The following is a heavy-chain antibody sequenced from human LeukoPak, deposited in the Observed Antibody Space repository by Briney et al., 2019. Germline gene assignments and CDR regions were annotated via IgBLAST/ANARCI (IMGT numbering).Heavy chain of an antibody. D-gene: IGHD4-17*01. V-gene: IGHV3-33*01. J-gene: IGHJ6*04. CDR3: ASEPTVPRDYYYYGMDV. Sequence: GGSLRLSCTAPGFTFSSYAIHWIRQAPGKGLEWVALVWHDGSNRYYADSVKGRFTISRDNSKNTVYLQMNSLRAEDTAVYYCASEPTVPRDYYYYGMDVWGKGTTVTVSS. CDR1: GFTFSSYA. CDR2: VWHDGSNR.